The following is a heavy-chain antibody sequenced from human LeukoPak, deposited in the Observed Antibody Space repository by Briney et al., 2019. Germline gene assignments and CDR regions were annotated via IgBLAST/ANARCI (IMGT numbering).Heavy chain of an antibody. J-gene: IGHJ3*02. Sequence: ASVKVSCKASGYTFTGYYMHWVRQAPGQGLEWMGWINPNSGGTNYAQKFQGWVTMTRDTSISTAYMELSRLRSDDTAVYYCARGVGATHGAFDIWGQGTMVTVSS. CDR1: GYTFTGYY. CDR3: ARGVGATHGAFDI. D-gene: IGHD1-26*01. V-gene: IGHV1-2*04. CDR2: INPNSGGT.